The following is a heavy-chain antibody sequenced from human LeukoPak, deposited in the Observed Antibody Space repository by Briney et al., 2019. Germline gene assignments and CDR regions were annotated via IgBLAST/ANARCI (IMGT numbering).Heavy chain of an antibody. D-gene: IGHD3-3*01. J-gene: IGHJ4*02. CDR1: GFTFSTYW. V-gene: IGHV3-7*04. CDR3: ARGFLDY. Sequence: QPGRSLRLSCAASGFTFSTYWMGWVRQAPGRELEWVANIKPDGSDKYYVDSVKGRFTISRDNAKNSLYLQMNSLRAEDSAVYYCARGFLDYWGQGTLVTVSS. CDR2: IKPDGSDK.